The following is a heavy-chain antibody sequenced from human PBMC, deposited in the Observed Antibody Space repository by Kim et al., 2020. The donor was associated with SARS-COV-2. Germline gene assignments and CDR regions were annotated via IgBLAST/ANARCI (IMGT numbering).Heavy chain of an antibody. D-gene: IGHD3-10*01. CDR1: GLIFRRYA. CDR3: LARGEIMY. CDR2: ISGSGSTT. J-gene: IGHJ4*02. Sequence: GGSLRLSCAGSGLIFRRYAMSWVRQAPGKGLEWVAVISGSGSTTHYRDSVKGRFTISRDNPKNTLYLQMKSLRGEDTAVYYCLARGEIMYWDQGTLVTVSS. V-gene: IGHV3-23*01.